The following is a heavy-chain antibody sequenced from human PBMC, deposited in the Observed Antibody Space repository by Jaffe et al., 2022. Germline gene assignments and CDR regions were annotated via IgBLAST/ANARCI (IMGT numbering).Heavy chain of an antibody. D-gene: IGHD1-26*01. CDR1: GYTFTGYY. CDR2: INPNSGGT. J-gene: IGHJ6*03. CDR3: ARGRYSGSYYYYYYMDV. Sequence: QVQLVQSGAEVKKPGASVKVSCKASGYTFTGYYMHWVRQAPGQGLEWMGWINPNSGGTNYAQKFQGRVTMTRDTSISTAYMELSRLRSDDTAVYYCARGRYSGSYYYYYYMDVWGKGTTVTVSS. V-gene: IGHV1-2*02.